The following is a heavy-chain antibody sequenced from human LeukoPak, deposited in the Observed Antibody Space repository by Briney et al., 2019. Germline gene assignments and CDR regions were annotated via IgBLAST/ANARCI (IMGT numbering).Heavy chain of an antibody. CDR3: AKGLQLAAAGPRWFDP. V-gene: IGHV3-23*01. CDR1: GFTFSSYA. D-gene: IGHD6-13*01. Sequence: PGGSLRLSCAASGFTFSSYAMSWVRQAPGKGLEWVSAISGSGGSTYYADSVKGRFTISRDNSNNTLYLQMNSLRAEDTAVYYCAKGLQLAAAGPRWFDPWGQGTLVTVSS. J-gene: IGHJ5*02. CDR2: ISGSGGST.